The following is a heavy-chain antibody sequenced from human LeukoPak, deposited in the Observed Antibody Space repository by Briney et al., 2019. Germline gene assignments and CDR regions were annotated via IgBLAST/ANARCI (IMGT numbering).Heavy chain of an antibody. CDR1: GYTFTSYG. Sequence: ASVKVSCKASGYTFTSYGISWVRQAPGQGLEWMGWISAYNGNTNYAQTLQGRVTMTTDTSMSTAYMELRSLRSDDTAVYYCARDQVKEEYCSGGSCYSGEYYYYYYMDVWGKGTTVTVSS. CDR3: ARDQVKEEYCSGGSCYSGEYYYYYYMDV. CDR2: ISAYNGNT. J-gene: IGHJ6*03. V-gene: IGHV1-18*01. D-gene: IGHD2-15*01.